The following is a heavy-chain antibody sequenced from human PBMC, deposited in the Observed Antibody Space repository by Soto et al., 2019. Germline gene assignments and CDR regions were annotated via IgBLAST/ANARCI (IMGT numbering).Heavy chain of an antibody. J-gene: IGHJ4*02. CDR3: AKDHGSYGGPFDY. V-gene: IGHV3-30*18. CDR1: GFTFSSYG. Sequence: QVQLVESGGGVVQPGRSLRLSCAASGFTFSSYGMHWVRQAPGKGLEWVAVISYDGSKIYYADAVKGRFTISRDNSKNTLYLQMYSLRAGDTAVYYCAKDHGSYGGPFDYWGQGTLVTVSS. D-gene: IGHD1-26*01. CDR2: ISYDGSKI.